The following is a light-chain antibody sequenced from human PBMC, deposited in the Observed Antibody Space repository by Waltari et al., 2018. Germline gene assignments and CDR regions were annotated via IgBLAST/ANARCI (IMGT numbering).Light chain of an antibody. V-gene: IGLV2-14*03. CDR1: GSDIGGFNY. J-gene: IGLJ3*02. Sequence: QSALTQPASVSGSPGQSITISCSGTGSDIGGFNYVSWYQQRPGKAPKLLIYGVSQRPSGGSYRFSGSKSGNRASLTISGLQAEEDSDYYCCSYTTTTTWVFGGGTKLTVL. CDR2: GVS. CDR3: CSYTTTTTWV.